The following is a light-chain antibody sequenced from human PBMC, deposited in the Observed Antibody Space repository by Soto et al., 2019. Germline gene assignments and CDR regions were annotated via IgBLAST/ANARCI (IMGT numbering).Light chain of an antibody. J-gene: IGLJ2*01. CDR3: SSYTSSSTYVV. CDR1: SSDVGGYNY. V-gene: IGLV2-14*01. Sequence: QSVLPQPASVSGSPGQSITISCTGTSSDVGGYNYVSWYQQHPGQAPKLMIYDVSNRPSGVSNRFSGAKSGNTAALTISGLQAEDGADYYCSSYTSSSTYVVFGGGTKLPVL. CDR2: DVS.